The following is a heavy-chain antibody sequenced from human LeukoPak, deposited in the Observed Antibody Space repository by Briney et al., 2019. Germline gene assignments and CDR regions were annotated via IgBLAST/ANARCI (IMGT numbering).Heavy chain of an antibody. CDR2: IYYSGST. CDR3: ARHFHYSNNWFDP. CDR1: GGSISSSTYY. V-gene: IGHV4-39*01. J-gene: IGHJ5*02. D-gene: IGHD4-11*01. Sequence: SETLSLTCNVSGGSISSSTYYWSWIRQPPGMGLEWIGSIYYSGSTLYNASLKSRVTISVDTSKNHFSLKLSSVTAADTAVYYCARHFHYSNNWFDPWGQGTLVTASS.